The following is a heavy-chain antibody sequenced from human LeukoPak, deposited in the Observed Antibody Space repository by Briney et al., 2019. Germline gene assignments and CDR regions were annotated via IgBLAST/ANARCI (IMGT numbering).Heavy chain of an antibody. V-gene: IGHV1-46*01. Sequence: ASVKVSCKASGYTFTGYYMHWVRQAPGQGLEWMGIINPSGGSISYAQKFQGRVTMTRDTSTSTVYMELSSLRSEDTAVYYCARDFTMVRGIIMTYYFDYWGQGTLVTVSS. J-gene: IGHJ4*02. D-gene: IGHD3-10*01. CDR3: ARDFTMVRGIIMTYYFDY. CDR2: INPSGGSI. CDR1: GYTFTGYY.